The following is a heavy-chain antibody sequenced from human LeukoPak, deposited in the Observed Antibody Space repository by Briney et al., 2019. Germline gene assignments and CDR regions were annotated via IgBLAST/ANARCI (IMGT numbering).Heavy chain of an antibody. D-gene: IGHD1-26*01. J-gene: IGHJ4*02. CDR3: ARETLGATVSSSFDY. CDR1: GGSISSSNW. Sequence: PSETLSLTCAVSGGSISSSNWWSWVRQPPGKGLEWIGEIYHSGSTNYNPSLKSRVTISVDKSKNQFSLKLSSVTAADTAVYYCARETLGATVSSSFDYWGQGTLVTVSS. CDR2: IYHSGST. V-gene: IGHV4-4*02.